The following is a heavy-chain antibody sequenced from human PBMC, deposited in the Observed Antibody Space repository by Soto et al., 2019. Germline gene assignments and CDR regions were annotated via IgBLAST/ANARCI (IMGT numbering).Heavy chain of an antibody. V-gene: IGHV3-11*06. CDR1: GFTFSDYY. CDR3: VRDFYGSGTSLRGWFDP. CDR2: ISSNGIYK. J-gene: IGHJ5*02. D-gene: IGHD3-10*01. Sequence: QEQLVESGGGWVKPGGSLRLSCAASGFTFSDYYIAWIRQAPGKGLEWISYISSNGIYKRYADSVKGRFTIARDNANNSLVLQMNSLRADDTAVYYCVRDFYGSGTSLRGWFDPWGQGTLVTVSS.